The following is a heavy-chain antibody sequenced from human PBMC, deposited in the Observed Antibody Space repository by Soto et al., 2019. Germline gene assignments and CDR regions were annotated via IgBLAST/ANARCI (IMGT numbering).Heavy chain of an antibody. Sequence: QVQLVESGGGVVQPGRSLRLSCAASGFTFSSYGMHWVRQAPGKGLEWVAVISYDGSNKYYADSVKGRFTISRDNSKHTLYLQMNSQRAEDTAVYYCAKLDVWASYRTDSFAIWGQRTMVTVS. CDR3: AKLDVWASYRTDSFAI. V-gene: IGHV3-30*18. CDR2: ISYDGSNK. CDR1: GFTFSSYG. J-gene: IGHJ3*02. D-gene: IGHD3-16*02.